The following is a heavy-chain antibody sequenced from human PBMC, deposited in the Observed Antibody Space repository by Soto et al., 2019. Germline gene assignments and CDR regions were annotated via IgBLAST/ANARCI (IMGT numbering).Heavy chain of an antibody. CDR1: GFTFSSYS. CDR3: ARESVHHEQDYYYYMDV. J-gene: IGHJ6*03. CDR2: ISSSSSYI. V-gene: IGHV3-21*01. Sequence: EVQLVESGGGLVQPGGSLRLSCAASGFTFSSYSMNWVRQAPGKGLEWVSSISSSSSYIYYADSVKGRFTISRDNAKNSLYLQMYSLRAEDTAVYYCARESVHHEQDYYYYMDVWGKGTTVTVSS.